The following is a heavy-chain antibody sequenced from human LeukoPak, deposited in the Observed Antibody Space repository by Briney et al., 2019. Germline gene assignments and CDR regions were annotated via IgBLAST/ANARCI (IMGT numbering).Heavy chain of an antibody. Sequence: PGGSLRLSCVGSGFTFSSYGMHWVRQAPGKGLEWVSSIRSGGADVHYADSVKGRFTISRDNAKNSLYLQMSSLRVEDTGLYYCVRDYYGDYWGQGTLVTVSS. CDR3: VRDYYGDY. CDR2: IRSGGADV. V-gene: IGHV3-21*06. CDR1: GFTFSSYG. J-gene: IGHJ4*02.